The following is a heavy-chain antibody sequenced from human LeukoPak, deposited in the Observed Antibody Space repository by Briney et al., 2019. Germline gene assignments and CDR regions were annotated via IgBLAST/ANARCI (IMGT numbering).Heavy chain of an antibody. D-gene: IGHD3-22*01. CDR1: GYTFTGYY. V-gene: IGHV1-24*01. Sequence: GASVTVSCTASGYTFTGYYMHWVRQAPGKGLEWMGGFDPEDGETIYAQKFQGRVTMTEDTSTDTAYMELSSLRSEDTAVYYCATGSYDSSGYPLPNSRAYYYYYGMDVWGQGTTVTVSS. CDR3: ATGSYDSSGYPLPNSRAYYYYYGMDV. CDR2: FDPEDGET. J-gene: IGHJ6*02.